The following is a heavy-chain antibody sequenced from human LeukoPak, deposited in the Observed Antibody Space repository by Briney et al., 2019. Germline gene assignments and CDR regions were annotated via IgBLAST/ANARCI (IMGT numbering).Heavy chain of an antibody. CDR1: GGSISSGDYY. D-gene: IGHD3-10*01. CDR3: ARELGRRFGEVEH. CDR2: IYYSGST. Sequence: SQTLSLTCTVSGGSISSGDYYWSWIRQPPGKGLEWIGYIYYSGSTYYNPSLKSRVTISVDTSKNQFSLKLSSVTAADTAVYYCARELGRRFGEVEHWGQGTLVTVSS. V-gene: IGHV4-30-4*01. J-gene: IGHJ1*01.